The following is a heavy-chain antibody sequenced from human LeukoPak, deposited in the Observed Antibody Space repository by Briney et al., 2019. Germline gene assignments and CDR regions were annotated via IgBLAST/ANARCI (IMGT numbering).Heavy chain of an antibody. Sequence: SETLSLTCTVSGGSISSSTYYWGWIRQPPGKVLEWIGSIYYSGGTYYNPSLKSRVTISVDTSKNQFSLKLSSVTAADTAVYYCARGDLGEYFDYWGQGTLVTVSS. J-gene: IGHJ4*02. CDR3: ARGDLGEYFDY. CDR1: GGSISSSTYY. V-gene: IGHV4-39*07. D-gene: IGHD1-26*01. CDR2: IYYSGGT.